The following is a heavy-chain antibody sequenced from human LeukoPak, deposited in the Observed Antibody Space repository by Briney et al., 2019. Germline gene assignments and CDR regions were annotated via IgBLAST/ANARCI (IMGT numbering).Heavy chain of an antibody. CDR3: ARNEKWGRDY. J-gene: IGHJ4*02. CDR1: GFTFSSHW. V-gene: IGHV3-7*03. CDR2: IVQDGSKK. Sequence: PGGSLRLSCAASGFTFSSHWMSWVRQAPGKGLEWVANIVQDGSKKYYVDSVKGRFTISRDNGKNSLYLQMNSLRAEDTAVYYCARNEKWGRDYWGQGTLVTVSS. D-gene: IGHD1-26*01.